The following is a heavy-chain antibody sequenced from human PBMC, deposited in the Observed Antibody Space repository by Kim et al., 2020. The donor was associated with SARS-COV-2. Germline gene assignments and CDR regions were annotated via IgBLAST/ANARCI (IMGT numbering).Heavy chain of an antibody. Sequence: GGSLRLSCIVSGFTFNRYAMHWVRQAPGKGLEWVGGFSLDSNRIDYADSVKGRFTISRDFAKNSLYLQMNSLRVDDTALYYCGKDLVAGGLDVWGQGTRVTVSS. V-gene: IGHV3-9*01. CDR2: FSLDSNRI. CDR1: GFTFNRYA. D-gene: IGHD2-8*02. J-gene: IGHJ6*02. CDR3: GKDLVAGGLDV.